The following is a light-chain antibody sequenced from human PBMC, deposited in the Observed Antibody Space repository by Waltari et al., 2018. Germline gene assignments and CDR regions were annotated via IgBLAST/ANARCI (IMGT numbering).Light chain of an antibody. V-gene: IGLV3-19*01. CDR1: SLRPSY. J-gene: IGLJ1*01. CDR2: GKN. Sequence: SSGLTQDPAVSVALGQTIRITCRGDSLRPSYARWYQVKTGQAPLLVMYGKNNRPSGIPDRFSGSYSGDTASLTITGAQAEDEADYCCNSRDSNGNPFVFGPATKVTVL. CDR3: NSRDSNGNPFV.